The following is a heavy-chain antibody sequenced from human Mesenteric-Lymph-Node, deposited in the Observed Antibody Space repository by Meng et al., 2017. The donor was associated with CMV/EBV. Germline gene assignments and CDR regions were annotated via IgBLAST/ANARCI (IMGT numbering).Heavy chain of an antibody. CDR1: GGTLSSYA. D-gene: IGHD2-2*01. Sequence: SVKVSCKTSGGTLSSYAISWVRQAPGQGLEWMGGIIPILGVANYAQKFQGRVTITADKSTSTAYMELSSLRSEDTAVYYCARAQGYCSSTSCTNWFDPWGQGTLVTVSS. CDR3: ARAQGYCSSTSCTNWFDP. CDR2: IIPILGVA. V-gene: IGHV1-69*10. J-gene: IGHJ5*02.